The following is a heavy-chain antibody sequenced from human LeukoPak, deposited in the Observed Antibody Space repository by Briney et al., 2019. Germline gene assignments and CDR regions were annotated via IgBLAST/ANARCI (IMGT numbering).Heavy chain of an antibody. Sequence: GGSLRLSCAASRFTVSSNYMSWVRQAPGKGQERVSVIYNGGSTYYADSVKGRFTISRDNSKNALYLQMKSLRAEDTAVYYCAREFGDSSGYLFDYWGQGTLVTVSS. CDR2: IYNGGST. V-gene: IGHV3-66*02. D-gene: IGHD3-22*01. J-gene: IGHJ4*02. CDR1: RFTVSSNY. CDR3: AREFGDSSGYLFDY.